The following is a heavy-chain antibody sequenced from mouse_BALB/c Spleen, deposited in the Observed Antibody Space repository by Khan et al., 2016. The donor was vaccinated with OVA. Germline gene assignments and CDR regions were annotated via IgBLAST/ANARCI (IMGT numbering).Heavy chain of an antibody. CDR2: IWSDGST. CDR3: ARHQFPLSMDS. Sequence: QVQLKESGPDLVAPSQSLSITCTVSGFSLTSYAIHWVRQPPGKGLEWLVVIWSDGSTTYNSALKSRLSISKDNSNSQVFLKINSLQTDDTAMYYCARHQFPLSMDSWGQGTSVTFSS. V-gene: IGHV2-6-2*01. J-gene: IGHJ4*01. CDR1: GFSLTSYA.